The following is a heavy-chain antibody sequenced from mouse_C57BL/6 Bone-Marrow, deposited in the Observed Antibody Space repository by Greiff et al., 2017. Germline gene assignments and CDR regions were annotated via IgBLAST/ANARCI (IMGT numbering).Heavy chain of an antibody. CDR2: IDPSDSYT. CDR1: GYTFTSYW. V-gene: IGHV1-50*01. CDR3: ARDY. J-gene: IGHJ2*01. Sequence: VQLQQPGAELVKPGASVKLSCKASGYTFTSYWMQWVKQRPGQGLEWIGEIDPSDSYTNYNQKFKGKATLTVDTSSSTAYMQLSSLTSEDSAVYYCARDYWGQGTTLTVSS.